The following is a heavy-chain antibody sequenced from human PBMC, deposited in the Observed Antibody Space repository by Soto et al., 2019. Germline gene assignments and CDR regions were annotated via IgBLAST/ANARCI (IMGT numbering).Heavy chain of an antibody. CDR3: ARGGGSNVDYYYGMDV. CDR1: GYTFTIYA. V-gene: IGHV1-3*01. D-gene: IGHD4-4*01. J-gene: IGHJ6*02. Sequence: ASVKVSCKASGYTFTIYAMHCVLQSPVQRLEWMGWINAGNGNTKYSQKFQGRVTITADESTSTAYMELSSLRSEDTAVYYCARGGGSNVDYYYGMDVWGQGTTVTVSS. CDR2: INAGNGNT.